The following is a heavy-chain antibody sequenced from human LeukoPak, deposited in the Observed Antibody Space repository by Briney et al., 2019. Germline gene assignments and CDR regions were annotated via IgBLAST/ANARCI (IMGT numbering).Heavy chain of an antibody. CDR2: IYYSGST. CDR3: ARETPPYYYGSGSTKPAADY. D-gene: IGHD3-10*01. CDR1: GGSISSGDYY. J-gene: IGHJ4*02. V-gene: IGHV4-30-4*08. Sequence: PSQTLSLTCTVSGGSISSGDYYWSWIRQPPGKGLEWIGYIYYSGSTYYNPSLKSRVTISVDTSKNQFSLKLSSVTTADTAVYYCARETPPYYYGSGSTKPAADYWGQGTLVTVSS.